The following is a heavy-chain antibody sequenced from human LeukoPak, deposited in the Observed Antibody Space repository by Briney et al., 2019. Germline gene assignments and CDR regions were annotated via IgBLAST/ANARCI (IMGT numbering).Heavy chain of an antibody. Sequence: GGSLRLSCAASGFTFNNHAMHWVRQAPGKGLEWVAGITWNSDKVDYADSVEGCFTISRDNAKNSLLLQMNSLRAEDTAVYYCAKNPRRVYYFDYWGQGTLVTVSS. CDR2: ITWNSDKV. CDR3: AKNPRRVYYFDY. J-gene: IGHJ4*02. D-gene: IGHD6-25*01. CDR1: GFTFNNHA. V-gene: IGHV3-9*01.